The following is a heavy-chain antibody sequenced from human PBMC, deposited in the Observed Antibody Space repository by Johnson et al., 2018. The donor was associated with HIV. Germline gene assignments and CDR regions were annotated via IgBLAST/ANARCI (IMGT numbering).Heavy chain of an antibody. CDR3: TGGGYNLSALDI. Sequence: VQLVESGGGVVQPGRSLRLSCAASGFTFTTYAMHWVRQAPGKGLEWVAVVSYDGSNKYYADSVKGRFTISRDNSKNTLYLQMNSLRAEDTAVYYCTGGGYNLSALDIWGQGTMVTVSS. V-gene: IGHV3-30*01. J-gene: IGHJ3*02. CDR1: GFTFTTYA. D-gene: IGHD1-14*01. CDR2: VSYDGSNK.